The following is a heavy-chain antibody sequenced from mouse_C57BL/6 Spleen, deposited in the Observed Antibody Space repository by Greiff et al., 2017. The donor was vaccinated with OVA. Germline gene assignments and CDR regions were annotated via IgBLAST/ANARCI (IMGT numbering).Heavy chain of an antibody. D-gene: IGHD2-1*01. J-gene: IGHJ2*01. V-gene: IGHV1-9*01. CDR3: ATGYYGLFDY. Sequence: QVQLQQSGAELMKPGASVKLSCKATGYTFTGYWLVWVKQRPGHGLEWIGEILPGSGSTNSTEKLQGKATFTAATTSNTAYLQLSSLTTEDSAIYYCATGYYGLFDYWGQGTTLTVSS. CDR2: ILPGSGST. CDR1: GYTFTGYW.